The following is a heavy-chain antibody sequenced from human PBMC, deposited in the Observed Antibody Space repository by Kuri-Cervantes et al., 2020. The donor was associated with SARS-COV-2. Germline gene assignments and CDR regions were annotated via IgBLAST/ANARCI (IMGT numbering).Heavy chain of an antibody. D-gene: IGHD3-3*01. Sequence: GESLKISCAASGFTFSNAWMSWVRQAPGKGLEWVGRIKSKTDGGTTDYAAPVKGRFTISRDDSKNTLYLQMNSLKTEDTAVYYCTRDDFWSGYSNYWGQGTLVTVSS. J-gene: IGHJ4*02. CDR3: TRDDFWSGYSNY. CDR1: GFTFSNAW. V-gene: IGHV3-15*01. CDR2: IKSKTDGGTT.